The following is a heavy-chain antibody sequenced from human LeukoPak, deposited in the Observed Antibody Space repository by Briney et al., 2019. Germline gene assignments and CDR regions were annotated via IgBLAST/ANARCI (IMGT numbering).Heavy chain of an antibody. CDR2: ISYDGSNK. CDR3: AKDIRMVRGVVDY. V-gene: IGHV3-30*18. Sequence: GGSLRLSCAASGFTFSSYGMHWVRQAPGKGLEWVAVISYDGSNKYYADSVKGRFTISRDNSKNTLYLQMNSLRAEDTAVYYCAKDIRMVRGVVDYWGQGTLVTVSS. CDR1: GFTFSSYG. D-gene: IGHD3-10*01. J-gene: IGHJ4*02.